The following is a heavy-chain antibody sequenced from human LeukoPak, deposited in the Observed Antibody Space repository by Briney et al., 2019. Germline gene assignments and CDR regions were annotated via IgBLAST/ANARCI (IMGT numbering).Heavy chain of an antibody. V-gene: IGHV3-21*01. D-gene: IGHD3-22*01. Sequence: GGSLRLSCAASGFTFSIYSMNWVRQAPGKGLEWVSSISSSSSYIYYADSVKGRFTISRDNAKNSLYLQMNSLRAEDTAVYYCARDRPLYYDSSGYNGWGQGTLVTVSS. J-gene: IGHJ4*02. CDR3: ARDRPLYYDSSGYNG. CDR2: ISSSSSYI. CDR1: GFTFSIYS.